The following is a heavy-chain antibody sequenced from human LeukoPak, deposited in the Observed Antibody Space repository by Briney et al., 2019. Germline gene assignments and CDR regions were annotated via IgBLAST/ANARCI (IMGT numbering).Heavy chain of an antibody. CDR3: ARDNSNTHFDY. V-gene: IGHV4-38-2*02. J-gene: IGHJ4*02. CDR2: IYHSGST. D-gene: IGHD4-11*01. Sequence: PSETLSLTCAVSGYSISSGYYWGWIRQPPGKGLEWIGSIYHSGSTYYNPSLKSRVTISGDTSNNQFSLKLSSVTAADTAVYYCARDNSNTHFDYWGQGTLVTVSS. CDR1: GYSISSGYY.